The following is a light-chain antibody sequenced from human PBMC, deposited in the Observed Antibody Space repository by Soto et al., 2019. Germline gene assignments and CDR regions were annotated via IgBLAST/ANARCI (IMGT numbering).Light chain of an antibody. CDR3: QQSWNIRHT. Sequence: DIQMTQSPPSVSSSLGDRVTISCRASQNISNYLNLYQQKPGQAPKLLMYVASNLHSGVPASFSGSGSGTDFSLTISNLRPDDFENYYCQQSWNIRHTFGAGTRVEIK. J-gene: IGKJ4*01. V-gene: IGKV1-39*01. CDR1: QNISNY. CDR2: VAS.